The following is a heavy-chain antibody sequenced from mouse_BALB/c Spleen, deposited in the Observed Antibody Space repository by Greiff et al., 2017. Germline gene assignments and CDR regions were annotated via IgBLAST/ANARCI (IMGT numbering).Heavy chain of an antibody. CDR2: ISSGSSTI. J-gene: IGHJ2*01. V-gene: IGHV5-17*02. Sequence: EVQRVESGGGLVQPGGSRKLSCAASGFTFSSFGMHWVRQAPEKGLEWVAYISSGSSTIYYADTVKGRFTISRDNPKNTLFLQMTSLRSEDTAMYYCASDDVGYWGQGTTLTVSS. CDR3: ASDDVGY. CDR1: GFTFSSFG. D-gene: IGHD2-12*01.